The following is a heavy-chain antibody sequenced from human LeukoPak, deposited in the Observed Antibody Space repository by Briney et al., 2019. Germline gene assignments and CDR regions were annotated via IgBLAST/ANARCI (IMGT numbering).Heavy chain of an antibody. J-gene: IGHJ4*02. CDR3: ARHDLGGSSPFDY. CDR1: GGTFSRYA. D-gene: IGHD2-15*01. V-gene: IGHV1-46*01. Sequence: ASVKVSCKASGGTFSRYAISWMRQAPGQGLEWMGIINPSGSSTTYAQKFQGRVTMTRDTSTSTDFMELSSLRSEDTAVYYCARHDLGGSSPFDYWGQGTLVTVSS. CDR2: INPSGSST.